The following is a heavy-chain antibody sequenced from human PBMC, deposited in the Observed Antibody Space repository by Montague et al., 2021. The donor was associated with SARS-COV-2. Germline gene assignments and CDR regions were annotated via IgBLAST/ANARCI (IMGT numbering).Heavy chain of an antibody. V-gene: IGHV4-31*03. J-gene: IGHJ4*02. CDR1: GGSISSGDYY. CDR2: IYYSGXT. D-gene: IGHD6-13*01. Sequence: TLSLTCTVSGGSISSGDYYWSWIRQHPGKGLEWIGYIYYSGXTXYXXXXKXRVTISVDTSKNQFSLKLSSVTAADTAVYYCARDVGWNSSSWFDYWGQGALVTVSS. CDR3: ARDVGWNSSSWFDY.